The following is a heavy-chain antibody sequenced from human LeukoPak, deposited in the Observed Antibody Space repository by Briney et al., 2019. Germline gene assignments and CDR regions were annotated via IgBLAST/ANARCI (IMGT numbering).Heavy chain of an antibody. CDR1: GYAFTGYY. Sequence: ASVKLSFKASGYAFTGYYMHWLRHAPGQGLEWVGWINPSSGGRNYAQKFQGRVSMTRDTSISTAYMELSRLRSDDTAVYYYENSGSSEYFDYWGQRTLFTVSS. V-gene: IGHV1-2*02. D-gene: IGHD6-6*01. CDR3: ENSGSSEYFDY. CDR2: INPSSGGR. J-gene: IGHJ4*02.